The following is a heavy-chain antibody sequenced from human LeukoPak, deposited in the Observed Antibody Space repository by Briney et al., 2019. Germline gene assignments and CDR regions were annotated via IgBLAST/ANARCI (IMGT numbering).Heavy chain of an antibody. Sequence: GGSLRLSCAASGFTFSSYSMNWVRQAPGKGLEWVSYISSRSSTIYYADSVKGRFTISRDNAKNSLYLQMNSLRAEDTAVYYCARGQRWFDPWGQGTLVTVSS. CDR3: ARGQRWFDP. CDR2: ISSRSSTI. V-gene: IGHV3-48*01. CDR1: GFTFSSYS. J-gene: IGHJ5*02.